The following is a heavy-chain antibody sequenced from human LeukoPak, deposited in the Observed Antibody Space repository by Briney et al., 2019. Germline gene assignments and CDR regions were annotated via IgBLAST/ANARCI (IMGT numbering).Heavy chain of an antibody. D-gene: IGHD3-22*01. CDR3: ARGGYDSSGFDY. V-gene: IGHV3-30*01. CDR1: GFTFSSYA. CDR2: ISYGGSNK. J-gene: IGHJ4*02. Sequence: GGSLRLSCAASGFTFSSYAMHWVRQAPGKGLEWVAVISYGGSNKYYADSVKGRFTISRDNSKNTLYLQMNSLRAEDTAVYYCARGGYDSSGFDYWGQGTLVTVSS.